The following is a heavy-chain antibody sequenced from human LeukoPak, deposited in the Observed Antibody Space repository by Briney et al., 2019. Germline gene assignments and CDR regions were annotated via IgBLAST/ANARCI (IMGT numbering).Heavy chain of an antibody. CDR3: ARTRSGYYYYMDV. V-gene: IGHV1-46*01. CDR2: INPSGGST. D-gene: IGHD2-15*01. CDR1: GYTFTSYY. Sequence: GASVKVSCKASGYTFTSYYMHWVRQAPGQGLEWMGIINPSGGSTSYAQKFQGRVTMTRDTSTSTVYMELSSQRSEDTAVYYCARTRSGYYYYMDVWGKGTTVTISS. J-gene: IGHJ6*03.